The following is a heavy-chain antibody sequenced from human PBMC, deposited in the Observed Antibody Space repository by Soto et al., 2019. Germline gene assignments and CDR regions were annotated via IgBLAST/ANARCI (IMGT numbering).Heavy chain of an antibody. J-gene: IGHJ6*01. V-gene: IGHV3-74*01. CDR1: GFTFSSYW. D-gene: IGHD3-10*01. Sequence: RLSCAASGFTFSSYWMHWVRQAPGKGLVWVSRINSDGSSTSYAVSVKGRFTISRDNAKITLYLQMNSLRAEDTPVYYCARVGSCRPYYYYGMDVWRQETRGAISS. CDR3: ARVGSCRPYYYYGMDV. CDR2: INSDGSST.